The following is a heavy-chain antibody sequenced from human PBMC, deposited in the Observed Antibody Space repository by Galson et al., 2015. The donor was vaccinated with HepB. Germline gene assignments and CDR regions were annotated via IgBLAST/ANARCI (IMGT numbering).Heavy chain of an antibody. CDR1: GFSLRVSGMG. Sequence: PALVKPTQTLTLTCTFSGFSLRVSGMGVGWIRQPPGKALEWLAFINWNDDKRYNPSLKNRLTIIKDTFKNQVVLRMTNMDPADTATYYCARSLGLVGPYFDYWGQVSPITVSS. CDR2: INWNDDK. CDR3: ARSLGLVGPYFDY. D-gene: IGHD3/OR15-3a*01. J-gene: IGHJ4*02. V-gene: IGHV2-5*01.